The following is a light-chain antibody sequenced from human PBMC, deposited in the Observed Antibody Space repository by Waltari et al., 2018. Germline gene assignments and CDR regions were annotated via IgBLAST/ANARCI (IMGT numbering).Light chain of an antibody. J-gene: IGLJ1*01. CDR2: DVN. Sequence: QSALTQPASVSGSPGQSITISCTGTSRDVGDYDYVSWIQQYPGKAPKLIIYDVNNRPSGVSDRFSGSKSGNTASLTISGLLADDEADYYCSSYRKSDPITSHTRVFGTGTKLNVL. CDR3: SSYRKSDPITSHTRV. V-gene: IGLV2-14*03. CDR1: SRDVGDYDY.